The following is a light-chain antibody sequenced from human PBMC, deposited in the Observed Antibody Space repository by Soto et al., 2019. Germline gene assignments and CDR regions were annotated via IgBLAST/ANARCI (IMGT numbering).Light chain of an antibody. CDR2: GAS. CDR1: QSVGSNY. CDR3: QHYGWTSWT. V-gene: IGKV3-20*01. Sequence: ETVLTQSPGTLSLSPGERATLSCRASQSVGSNYLAWYQQKPGQAPRLLIYGASSRATGIPDRFSGSGSGTDFTLSISRLEPEDFAVYYCQHYGWTSWTFGQGTKV. J-gene: IGKJ1*01.